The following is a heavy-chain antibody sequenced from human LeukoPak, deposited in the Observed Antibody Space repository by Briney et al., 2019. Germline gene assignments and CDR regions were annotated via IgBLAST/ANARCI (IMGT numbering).Heavy chain of an antibody. CDR1: GGSISSGGYC. J-gene: IGHJ6*02. CDR2: IYHSGST. CDR3: ARDHGYYYGMDV. V-gene: IGHV4-30-2*01. Sequence: SQTLSLTCAVSGGSISSGGYCWSWIRQPPGKGLEWIGYIYHSGSTYYSPSLKSRVTMSVDRSKNQFSLKLSSVTAADTAVYYCARDHGYYYGMDVWGQGTTVTVSS.